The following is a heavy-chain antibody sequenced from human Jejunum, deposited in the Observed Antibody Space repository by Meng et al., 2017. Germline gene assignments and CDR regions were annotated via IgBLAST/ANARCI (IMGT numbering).Heavy chain of an antibody. V-gene: IGHV4-34*01. Sequence: GSLRLSCAVSGVSFTDYYWSWIRQPPGKGLEWIGEINLSGSTNYNPCLKSRVTISVDTSKTQFSLKLSSVTAADTAVYYCARSGKTTVNYLDWGQGTLVTVYS. CDR2: INLSGST. J-gene: IGHJ4*02. CDR3: ARSGKTTVNYLD. CDR1: GVSFTDYY. D-gene: IGHD4-11*01.